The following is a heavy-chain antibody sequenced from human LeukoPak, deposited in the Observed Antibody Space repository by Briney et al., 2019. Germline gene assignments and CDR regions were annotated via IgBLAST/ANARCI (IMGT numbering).Heavy chain of an antibody. V-gene: IGHV3-30*18. D-gene: IGHD2-2*01. Sequence: GGSLRLSCAASGFTFSDYNMRWIRQAPGKGLEWVAVISYDGSNKYYADFVKGRFTISRDNSKNTLYLQMNSLRAEDTAVYYCAKGYCSSTSCSWFDPWGQGTLVTVSS. CDR2: ISYDGSNK. J-gene: IGHJ5*02. CDR3: AKGYCSSTSCSWFDP. CDR1: GFTFSDYN.